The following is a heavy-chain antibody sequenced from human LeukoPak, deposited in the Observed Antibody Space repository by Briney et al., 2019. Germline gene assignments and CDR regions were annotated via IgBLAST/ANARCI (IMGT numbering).Heavy chain of an antibody. J-gene: IGHJ4*02. V-gene: IGHV3-23*01. D-gene: IGHD2-21*02. CDR1: GFTFSSYA. CDR2: ISGSGGST. Sequence: GGSLRLSCAASGFTFSSYAVSWVRQAPGKGLEWVSAISGSGGSTYYADSVKGRFTISRDNSKNTLYLQMNSLRAEDTAVYYCAKDPRYCGGDCYSGYWGQGTLVTVSS. CDR3: AKDPRYCGGDCYSGY.